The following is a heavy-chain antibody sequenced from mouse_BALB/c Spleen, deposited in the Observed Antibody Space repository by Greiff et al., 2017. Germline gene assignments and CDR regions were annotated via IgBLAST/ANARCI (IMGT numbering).Heavy chain of an antibody. D-gene: IGHD1-1*01. J-gene: IGHJ3*01. CDR1: GYSFTSYW. CDR2: IYPGNSDT. CDR3: ARFYGRGFAY. Sequence: VQLQQSGTVLARPGASVKMSCKASGYSFTSYWMHWVKQRPGQGLEWIGAIYPGNSDTSYNQKFKGKAKLTAVTSASTAYMELSSLTNEDSAVYYCARFYGRGFAYWGQGTLVTVSA. V-gene: IGHV1-5*01.